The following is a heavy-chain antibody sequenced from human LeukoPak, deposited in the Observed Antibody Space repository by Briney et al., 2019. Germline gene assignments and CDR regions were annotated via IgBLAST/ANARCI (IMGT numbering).Heavy chain of an antibody. CDR2: IYYSGST. V-gene: IGHV4-59*01. J-gene: IGHJ4*02. D-gene: IGHD3-22*01. CDR1: GGSFSGYY. CDR3: ARDSPYYDSSGYYLDY. Sequence: SETLSLTCVVYGGSFSGYYWSWIRQPPGKGLEWIGYIYYSGSTNYNPSLKSRVTISVDTSKNQFSLKLSSVTAADTAVYYCARDSPYYDSSGYYLDYWGQGTLVTISS.